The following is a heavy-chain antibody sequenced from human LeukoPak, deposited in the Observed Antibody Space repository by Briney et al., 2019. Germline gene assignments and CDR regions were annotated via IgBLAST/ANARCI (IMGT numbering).Heavy chain of an antibody. J-gene: IGHJ4*02. Sequence: GGSLRLSCAASEFSVSSNYMTWGRQAPGKGLECVSIIYSGGTTYYADSVRGRLTISRDNSKNTLYLQMDRLRVEDTAVYYCATQVVVVAAPARGDYWGQGTLVTVSS. V-gene: IGHV3-66*01. CDR1: EFSVSSNY. D-gene: IGHD2-15*01. CDR2: IYSGGTT. CDR3: ATQVVVVAAPARGDY.